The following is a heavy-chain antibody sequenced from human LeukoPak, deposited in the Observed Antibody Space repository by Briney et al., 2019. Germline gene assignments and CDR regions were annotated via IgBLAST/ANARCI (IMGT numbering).Heavy chain of an antibody. CDR1: GGSFSGYY. J-gene: IGHJ3*02. CDR2: IYYSGST. Sequence: SETLSLTCAVYGGSFSGYYWSWIRQPPGKGLEWIGYIYYSGSTSYNPSLKSRVTISVDTSKNQFSLKLSSATAADTAVYYCARAGARWEPSFSAFDIWGQGTMVTVPS. D-gene: IGHD1-26*01. V-gene: IGHV4-59*01. CDR3: ARAGARWEPSFSAFDI.